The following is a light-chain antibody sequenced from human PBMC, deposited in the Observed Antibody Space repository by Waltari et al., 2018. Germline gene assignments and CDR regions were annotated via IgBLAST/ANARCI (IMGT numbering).Light chain of an antibody. V-gene: IGLV2-8*01. CDR3: SSYAGAQHVI. CDR2: EVT. J-gene: IGLJ2*01. CDR1: IRDVGGYEF. Sequence: QSALTQPPSASGSPGQSVTISCTGTIRDVGGYEFVSWYQPYPGKDPKLLIYEVTKRPSGVPDRFSGSKSGTTASLTGSGLQPDDEAEYFCSSYAGAQHVIFGGGTKLTVL.